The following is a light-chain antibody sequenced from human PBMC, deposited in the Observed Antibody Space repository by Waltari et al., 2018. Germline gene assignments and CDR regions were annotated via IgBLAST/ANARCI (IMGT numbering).Light chain of an antibody. Sequence: QSVLTQPPSASGTPGQRVPISCSGGGSSIGSYTVSLYQLLPGAAPKLLIYSDSQRSSGVPDRFSGSKSGTSASLAISGLQSEDEADYYCAAWDDSLNGPDWVFGGGTKLTVL. J-gene: IGLJ3*02. V-gene: IGLV1-44*01. CDR3: AAWDDSLNGPDWV. CDR2: SDS. CDR1: GSSIGSYT.